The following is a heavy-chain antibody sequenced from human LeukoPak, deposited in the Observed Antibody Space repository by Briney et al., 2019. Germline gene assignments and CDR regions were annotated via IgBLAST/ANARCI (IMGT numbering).Heavy chain of an antibody. CDR1: GYTFTSYA. V-gene: IGHV7-4-1*02. D-gene: IGHD3-16*02. Sequence: ASVKVSCKASGYTFTSYAMNWVRQAPGQGLEWMGWINPNTGNPTYAQGFTGRFVFSSDTPVSTAYLQISGLKAEDTAVYYCGRAYQPLGGLSFPDQWGQGTLVTVSS. CDR3: GRAYQPLGGLSFPDQ. CDR2: INPNTGNP. J-gene: IGHJ5*02.